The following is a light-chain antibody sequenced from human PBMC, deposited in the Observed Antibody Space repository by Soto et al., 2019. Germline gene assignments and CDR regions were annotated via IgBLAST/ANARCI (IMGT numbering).Light chain of an antibody. CDR1: QSIRNY. CDR3: QQSYSTPRLT. CDR2: TTS. V-gene: IGKV1-39*01. Sequence: DIQMTQSPSSLSASVGDRVTITCRASQSIRNYLNWYQQKPGKAPKLLIYTTSSLQSGVPSRFSGSGSGTDFTLTISSLQPEDFATYYCQQSYSTPRLTFGGGTKVEIK. J-gene: IGKJ4*01.